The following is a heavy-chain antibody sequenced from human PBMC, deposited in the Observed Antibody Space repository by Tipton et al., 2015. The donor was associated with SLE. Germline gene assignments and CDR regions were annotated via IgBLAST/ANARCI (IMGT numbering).Heavy chain of an antibody. CDR2: ISWNSGNI. V-gene: IGHV3-9*01. D-gene: IGHD5-12*01. J-gene: IGHJ4*02. CDR1: GFTFDDYG. Sequence: SLRLSCAASGFTFDDYGMRWVRRAPGKGLEWVSGISWNSGNIDYADSVKGRFTISRDNAKNSLYLQINSLRPEDTALYYCAKDIGNSGYLFDYWGQGALVTVSS. CDR3: AKDIGNSGYLFDY.